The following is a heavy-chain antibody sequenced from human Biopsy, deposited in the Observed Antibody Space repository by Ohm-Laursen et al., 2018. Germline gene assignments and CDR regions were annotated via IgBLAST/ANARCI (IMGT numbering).Heavy chain of an antibody. CDR3: ARDALGGGSYRFFY. Sequence: SSVKVSCKAPGGTFINYGVNWVRQAPGQGLEWMGGIIPIFGTANYAQKFQGRVTITADESTSTAYMELSSLRSDDTAVYYCARDALGGGSYRFFYWGQGSLVTVSS. D-gene: IGHD1-26*01. CDR1: GGTFINYG. J-gene: IGHJ4*02. V-gene: IGHV1-69*01. CDR2: IIPIFGTA.